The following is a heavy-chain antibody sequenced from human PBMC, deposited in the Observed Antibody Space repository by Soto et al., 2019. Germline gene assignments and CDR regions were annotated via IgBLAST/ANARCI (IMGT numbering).Heavy chain of an antibody. D-gene: IGHD3-3*01. CDR1: GGSISSSSYY. J-gene: IGHJ5*02. CDR3: AREGSTKTYYDFWRAGLKTNWFDP. CDR2: IYYSGST. Sequence: QLQLQESGPGLVKPSETLSLTCTVSGGSISSSSYYWGWIRQPPGKGLEWIGSIYYSGSTYYNPSLKSRVTISVDTSKNQFSLKLSSVTAADTAVYYCAREGSTKTYYDFWRAGLKTNWFDPWGQGTLVTVSS. V-gene: IGHV4-39*02.